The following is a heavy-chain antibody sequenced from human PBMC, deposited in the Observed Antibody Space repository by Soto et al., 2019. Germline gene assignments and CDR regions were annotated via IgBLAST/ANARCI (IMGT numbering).Heavy chain of an antibody. CDR3: ARKDCSGASCYSSDWFDP. Sequence: GESRKISCXGSGYSFTNYWIGWVRQMPGKGLEWMGIIYPGDSDTRYSPSFQGQVTISADKSISTAYLQWSSLKASDTAIYYCARKDCSGASCYSSDWFDPWGQGTLVTVSS. V-gene: IGHV5-51*01. CDR1: GYSFTNYW. D-gene: IGHD2-15*01. J-gene: IGHJ5*02. CDR2: IYPGDSDT.